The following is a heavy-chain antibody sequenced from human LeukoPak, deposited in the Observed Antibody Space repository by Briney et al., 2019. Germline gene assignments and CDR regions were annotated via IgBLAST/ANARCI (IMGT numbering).Heavy chain of an antibody. CDR1: GFTFSSYS. J-gene: IGHJ4*02. D-gene: IGHD4-17*01. CDR2: ISSSSYI. V-gene: IGHV3-21*01. Sequence: GGSLRLSCAASGFTFSSYSMNWVRQAPGKGLEWVSSISSSSYIYYADSVKGRFTISRDNAKNSLYLQMNSLRAEDTAVYYCARDSEGDYAPEGYFDYWGQGTLVTVSS. CDR3: ARDSEGDYAPEGYFDY.